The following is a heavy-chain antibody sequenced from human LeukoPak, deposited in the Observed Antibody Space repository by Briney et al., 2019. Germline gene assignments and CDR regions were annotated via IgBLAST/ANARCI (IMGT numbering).Heavy chain of an antibody. V-gene: IGHV4-59*05. J-gene: IGHJ4*02. D-gene: IGHD3-3*01. CDR3: ARRGYYDFWSGYYEEYDY. Sequence: PSETLSLTCSVSGDSINSNYWSWMRQPPGKGLEWIGSIYYSGSTYYNPSLKSRVTISVDTSKNQFSLKLSSVTAADTAVYYCARRGYYDFWSGYYEEYDYWGQGTLVTVSS. CDR1: GDSINSNY. CDR2: IYYSGST.